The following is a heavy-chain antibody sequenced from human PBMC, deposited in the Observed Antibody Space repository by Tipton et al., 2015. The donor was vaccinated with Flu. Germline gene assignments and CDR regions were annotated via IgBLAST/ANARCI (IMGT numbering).Heavy chain of an antibody. V-gene: IGHV4-59*08. CDR2: VHYTGKT. CDR3: ARHTYAQLGPPYFDF. Sequence: GLVKPSETLSLTCSVSGGFLTNYYWSWIRQTPQKGLEWIGYVHYTGKTKFNPSLKSRLVMSVDTSKNQLYLRLTSLTASDTAVYYCARHTYAQLGPPYFDFWGQGTLVTVSS. CDR1: GGFLTNYY. D-gene: IGHD1-1*01. J-gene: IGHJ4*02.